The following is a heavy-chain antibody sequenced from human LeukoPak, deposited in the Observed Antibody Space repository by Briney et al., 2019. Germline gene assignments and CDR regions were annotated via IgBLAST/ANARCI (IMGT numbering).Heavy chain of an antibody. D-gene: IGHD2-2*01. CDR2: IWYDGSNK. CDR3: ARNGIYQLHWVWFDP. Sequence: GRSLRLSCAASGFTFSSYGMHWVRQAPGKGLEWVAVIWYDGSNKYYADSVKGRFTISRDNSNNTLYLQMNSLRAEDTAVYYCARNGIYQLHWVWFDPWGQGTLVTVSS. V-gene: IGHV3-33*01. J-gene: IGHJ5*02. CDR1: GFTFSSYG.